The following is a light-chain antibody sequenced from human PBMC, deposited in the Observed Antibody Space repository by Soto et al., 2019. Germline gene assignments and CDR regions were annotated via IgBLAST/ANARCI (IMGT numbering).Light chain of an antibody. CDR2: EVS. J-gene: IGLJ1*01. Sequence: QSALTQPASVSGSPGQSITISCIGTSSDVGAYNHVSWYQQYPDKAPKLMISEVSNRPSGVSNRFSGSKSDNTASLSISGLQADDEADYYCSSYTNIKTYVFGTGTKLTVL. V-gene: IGLV2-14*01. CDR3: SSYTNIKTYV. CDR1: SSDVGAYNH.